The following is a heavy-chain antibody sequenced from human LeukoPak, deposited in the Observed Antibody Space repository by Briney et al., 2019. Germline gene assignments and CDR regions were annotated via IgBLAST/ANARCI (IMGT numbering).Heavy chain of an antibody. J-gene: IGHJ4*02. V-gene: IGHV3-30*04. D-gene: IGHD6-19*01. CDR1: GFTFSSYA. CDR2: ISYDGSNK. Sequence: PGRSLRLSRAASGFTFSSYAMHWVRQAPGKGLEWVAVISYDGSNKYYADSVKGRFTISRDNSKNTLYLQMNSLRAEDTAVYYCAGLAVAANTGVYWGQGTLVTVSS. CDR3: AGLAVAANTGVY.